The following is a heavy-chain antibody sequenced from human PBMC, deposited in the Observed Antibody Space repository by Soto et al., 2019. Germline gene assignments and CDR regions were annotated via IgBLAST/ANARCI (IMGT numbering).Heavy chain of an antibody. D-gene: IGHD2-8*01. J-gene: IGHJ6*02. V-gene: IGHV1-18*01. CDR1: GYTFTSYG. Sequence: GASVKVSCKASGYTFTSYGISWVRQAPGQGLEWMGWISAYNGNTNYAQKLQGRVTMTTDTSTSTAYMELRSLRSEDTAVYYCARDIESVTAKHFFYYYAMDVWGQGTTVTVSS. CDR3: ARDIESVTAKHFFYYYAMDV. CDR2: ISAYNGNT.